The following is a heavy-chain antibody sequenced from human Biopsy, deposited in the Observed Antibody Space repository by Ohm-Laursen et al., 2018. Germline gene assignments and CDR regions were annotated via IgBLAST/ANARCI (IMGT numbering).Heavy chain of an antibody. Sequence: GTLSLTCAVSGGSISSSTTYYWAWLRQPPGKGLEWIGSFYNTETTFYNPSLNSRVTISVDTSTNQFSLKVSSVTAADTALYFCARHPTGFWFDPWGHGTLVTVSS. V-gene: IGHV4-39*01. J-gene: IGHJ5*02. CDR1: GGSISSSTTYY. CDR2: FYNTETT. CDR3: ARHPTGFWFDP.